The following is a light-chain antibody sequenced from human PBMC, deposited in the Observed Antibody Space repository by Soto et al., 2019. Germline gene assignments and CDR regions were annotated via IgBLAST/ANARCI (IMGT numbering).Light chain of an antibody. Sequence: DIQMTQSPSTLSASLGDGVTITCRASQSISTWLSWYQQKPGKAPKVLIYKASNLQSGVSSRFSGSGSGTEFTLTISSLQPDDFATYYCQDYNSWTFGQGTKVDIK. CDR3: QDYNSWT. CDR1: QSISTW. J-gene: IGKJ1*01. V-gene: IGKV1-5*03. CDR2: KAS.